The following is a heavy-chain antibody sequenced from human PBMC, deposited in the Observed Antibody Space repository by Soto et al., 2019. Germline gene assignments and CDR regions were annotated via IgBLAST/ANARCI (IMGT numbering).Heavy chain of an antibody. V-gene: IGHV3-30-3*01. CDR2: ISYDGSNK. CDR3: ARCIAVAGTTSYYFDY. Sequence: GGSLRLSCAASGFTFSSYAMHWVRQAPSKGLEWVAVISYDGSNKYYADSVKGRFTISRDNSKNTLYLQMNSLRAEDTAVYYCARCIAVAGTTSYYFDYWGQGTLVPVSS. CDR1: GFTFSSYA. J-gene: IGHJ4*02. D-gene: IGHD6-19*01.